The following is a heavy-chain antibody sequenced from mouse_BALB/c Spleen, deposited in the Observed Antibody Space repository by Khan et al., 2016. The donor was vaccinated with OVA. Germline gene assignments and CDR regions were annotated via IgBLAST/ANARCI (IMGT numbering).Heavy chain of an antibody. Sequence: QVRLQQSGPGLVAPSQTLSITCTVSGFSLSSYGVHWVRQPPGKGLEWLGVIWAGGNTNHNSALMSRLSISKDNSKSQVFLKMNSLQTDYTAMYYCARAFYYGAWFAYWGQGTLVTVSA. V-gene: IGHV2-9*02. CDR1: GFSLSSYG. CDR2: IWAGGNT. J-gene: IGHJ3*01. D-gene: IGHD1-1*01. CDR3: ARAFYYGAWFAY.